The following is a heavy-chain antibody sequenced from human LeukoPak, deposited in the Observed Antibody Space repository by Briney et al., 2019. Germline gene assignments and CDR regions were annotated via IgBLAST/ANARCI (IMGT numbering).Heavy chain of an antibody. CDR1: GFTFSSYS. D-gene: IGHD3-22*01. CDR2: ISSSSYI. J-gene: IGHJ4*02. CDR3: ARDLDYYDSSGPSSD. V-gene: IGHV3-21*01. Sequence: PGGSLRLSCAASGFTFSSYSMNWVRQAPGKGLEWVSSISSSSYISYADSVKGRFTISRDNAKNSLYLQMNSLRAEDTAVYYCARDLDYYDSSGPSSDWGQGTLVTVSS.